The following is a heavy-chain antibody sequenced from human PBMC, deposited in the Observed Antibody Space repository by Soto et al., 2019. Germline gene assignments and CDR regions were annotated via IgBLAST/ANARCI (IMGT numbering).Heavy chain of an antibody. J-gene: IGHJ4*02. D-gene: IGHD6-19*01. CDR1: GYIFSSHY. CDR2: INPSGGST. V-gene: IGHV1-46*01. CDR3: ARGVYSSGWYEPFDY. Sequence: GASVKVSCKASGYIFSSHYVHWVRQAPGQGLEWMGIINPSGGSTSYAQKFQDRVTMTRDTSTSTVYMDLSSLGSEDTALYYCARGVYSSGWYEPFDYWGQGTLVTVS.